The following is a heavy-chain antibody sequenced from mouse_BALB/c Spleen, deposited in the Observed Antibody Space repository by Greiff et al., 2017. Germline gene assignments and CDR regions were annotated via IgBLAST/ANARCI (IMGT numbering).Heavy chain of an antibody. CDR1: GFTFSSYA. V-gene: IGHV5-6-5*01. CDR3: AREGYGSANAMDY. Sequence: EVKLQESGGGLVKPGGSLKLSCTASGFTFSSYAMSWVRQTPEKRLEWVASISSGGSTYYPDSVKGRFTISRDNARNILYLQMSSLRSEDTAMYYCAREGYGSANAMDYWGQGTSVTVSS. J-gene: IGHJ4*01. D-gene: IGHD1-1*01. CDR2: ISSGGST.